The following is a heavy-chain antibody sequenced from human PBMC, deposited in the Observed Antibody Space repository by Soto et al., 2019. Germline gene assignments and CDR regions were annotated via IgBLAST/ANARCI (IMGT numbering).Heavy chain of an antibody. Sequence: QVQLVQSGAAVKKPGSSVKVSCKASADTFTGYTVTWVRQAPGQGLEWVGRVIPILGASNFAQKFQGRVTISADKSTDTAYMVLTGLTSEDTAVYYCARSRGSYYSNFDSWCQGTLVTVSS. V-gene: IGHV1-69*08. CDR2: VIPILGAS. CDR3: ARSRGSYYSNFDS. D-gene: IGHD3-10*01. CDR1: ADTFTGYT. J-gene: IGHJ4*02.